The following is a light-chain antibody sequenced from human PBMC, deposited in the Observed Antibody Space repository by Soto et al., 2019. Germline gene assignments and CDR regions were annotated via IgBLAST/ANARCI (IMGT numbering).Light chain of an antibody. J-gene: IGKJ1*01. Sequence: IVLTQSPGTLSLSPGERATISCRAIQSVSSSYLAWYQQKPGQAPRLLIYGASSRATGIPDRFSGSGSGTDFTLTISRLEPEDFAVYYCQQYGSSPWTFGQGTKVDI. CDR1: QSVSSSY. CDR2: GAS. CDR3: QQYGSSPWT. V-gene: IGKV3-20*01.